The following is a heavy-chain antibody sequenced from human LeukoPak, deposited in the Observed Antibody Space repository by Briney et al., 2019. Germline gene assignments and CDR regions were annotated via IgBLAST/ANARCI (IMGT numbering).Heavy chain of an antibody. D-gene: IGHD1-14*01. Sequence: ASVKVSCKASGYTFTSYYMHWVRQAPGQGLEWMGIINPSGGSTSYAQKFQGRVTMTRDTSISTAYMELSRLRSDDTAVYYCARENPQYNWFDPWGQGTLVTVSS. CDR2: INPSGGST. J-gene: IGHJ5*02. CDR3: ARENPQYNWFDP. V-gene: IGHV1-46*01. CDR1: GYTFTSYY.